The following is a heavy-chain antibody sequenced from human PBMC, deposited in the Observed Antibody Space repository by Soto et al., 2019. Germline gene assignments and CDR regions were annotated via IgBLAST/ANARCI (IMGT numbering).Heavy chain of an antibody. CDR1: GGSFSGYY. V-gene: IGHV4-34*01. J-gene: IGHJ4*02. CDR2: INHSGST. Sequence: QVQLQQWGAGLLKPSETLSLTCAVYGGSFSGYYWSWIRQPPGKGLEWIGEINHSGSTNYNPSLKSRVTISVDTSKNQLSLKLSSVTAADTAVYYCARGRQWGYYFDYWGQGTLVTVSS. CDR3: ARGRQWGYYFDY. D-gene: IGHD6-19*01.